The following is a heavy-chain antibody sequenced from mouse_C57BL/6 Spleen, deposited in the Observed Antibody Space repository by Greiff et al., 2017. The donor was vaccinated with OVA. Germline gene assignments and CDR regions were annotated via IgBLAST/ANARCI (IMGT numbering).Heavy chain of an antibody. CDR3: ARYNYGNYFYYAMDY. V-gene: IGHV7-3*01. CDR2: IRNKANGYTT. Sequence: EVKLVESGGGLVQPGGSLSLSCAASGFTFTDYYMSWVRQPPGKALEWLGFIRNKANGYTTEYSASVKGRFTISRDNSQSILYLQMNALRAEDSATYYCARYNYGNYFYYAMDYWGQGTSVTVSS. D-gene: IGHD2-1*01. J-gene: IGHJ4*01. CDR1: GFTFTDYY.